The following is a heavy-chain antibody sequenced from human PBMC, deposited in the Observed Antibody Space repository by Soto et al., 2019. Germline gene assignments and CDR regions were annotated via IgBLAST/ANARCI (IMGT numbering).Heavy chain of an antibody. CDR3: AREYCSSASCYGPDF. CDR2: ISAYNGNT. Sequence: GASVKVSCKASGYTFTNYGITWVRQAPGQGLEWMGWISAYNGNTNYAQKLQGRVTVTTDTSTSTAYMDLRSLRSDDTAVYYCAREYCSSASCYGPDFWGQGTLVTVSS. V-gene: IGHV1-18*01. J-gene: IGHJ4*02. CDR1: GYTFTNYG. D-gene: IGHD2-2*01.